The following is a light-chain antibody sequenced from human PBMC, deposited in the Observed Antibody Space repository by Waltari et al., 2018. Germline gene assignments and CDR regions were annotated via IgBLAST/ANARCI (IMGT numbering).Light chain of an antibody. CDR2: DVS. J-gene: IGLJ3*02. V-gene: IGLV2-14*03. Sequence: QSALTQPPSLSGSPGQSITLPCTGISRDVRSHNSVSWYQDHPGQGPKVIIYDVSDRPSGVSARFSGSKSGNTASLTISGLQAEDEADYYCSSQSSNNVVLFGGGTKVTVL. CDR1: SRDVRSHNS. CDR3: SSQSSNNVVL.